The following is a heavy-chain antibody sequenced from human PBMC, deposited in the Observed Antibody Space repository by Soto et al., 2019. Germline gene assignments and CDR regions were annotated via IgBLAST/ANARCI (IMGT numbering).Heavy chain of an antibody. V-gene: IGHV3-30-3*01. Sequence: GGSLRLSCAASGFTFSSYAMHWVRQAPGKGLEWVAVISYDGSNKYYADSVKGRFTISRDNSKNTLYLQMNSLRAEDTAVYYCSKDSPIVVVVAAAVPNGIDVWGQGNTVNFSS. D-gene: IGHD2-15*01. CDR3: SKDSPIVVVVAAAVPNGIDV. CDR1: GFTFSSYA. J-gene: IGHJ6*01. CDR2: ISYDGSNK.